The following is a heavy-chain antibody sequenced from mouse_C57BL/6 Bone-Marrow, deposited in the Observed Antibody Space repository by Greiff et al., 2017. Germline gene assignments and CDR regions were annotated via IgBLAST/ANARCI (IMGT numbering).Heavy chain of an antibody. CDR1: GFTFTNYG. CDR3: AGVVFDY. D-gene: IGHD1-1*02. CDR2: ISSGSSTT. Sequence: EVKLEESGAGLVKPGASLKLSCAASGFTFTNYGMHWVRQAPEKGLEWVGYISSGSSTTNYADTVKSRVTITGDNANNTLFLQMTSLTSEDTAVYYCAGVVFDYWGQGTPLTVSA. J-gene: IGHJ2*01. V-gene: IGHV5-17*01.